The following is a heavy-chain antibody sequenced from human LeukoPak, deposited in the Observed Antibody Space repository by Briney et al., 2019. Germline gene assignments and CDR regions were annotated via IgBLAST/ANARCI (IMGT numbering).Heavy chain of an antibody. J-gene: IGHJ3*02. V-gene: IGHV4-38-2*02. CDR1: GYSISSGYY. D-gene: IGHD3-22*01. CDR3: ARGPYSYDSSGAFDI. CDR2: IYHSGST. Sequence: SETLSLTCTVSGYSISSGYYWGWIRPPPGKGLEWIGSIYHSGSTYYNPSLKSRVTISVDTSKNQFSLKLSSVTATDTAVYFCARGPYSYDSSGAFDIWGQGTMVTVSS.